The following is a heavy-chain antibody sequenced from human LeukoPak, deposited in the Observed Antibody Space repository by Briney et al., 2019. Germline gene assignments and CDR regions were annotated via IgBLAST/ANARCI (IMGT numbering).Heavy chain of an antibody. Sequence: SETLSLTCAVYGGSFSGYYWSWIRQPPGKGLEWIGEINHSGSTNYNPSLKSRVTISVDTSKNQFSLKLSSVTAADTAVYYCARDLTSSSWFDYWGQGTLVTVSS. V-gene: IGHV4-34*01. J-gene: IGHJ4*02. CDR3: ARDLTSSSWFDY. CDR1: GGSFSGYY. CDR2: INHSGST. D-gene: IGHD6-13*01.